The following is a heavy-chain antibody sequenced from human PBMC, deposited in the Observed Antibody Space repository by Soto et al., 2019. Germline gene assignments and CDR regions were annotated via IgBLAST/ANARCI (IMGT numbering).Heavy chain of an antibody. CDR3: AKARGGEQWLGYDY. D-gene: IGHD6-19*01. Sequence: EVQLLESGGGLVQPGVSLRLSCAASGFTFSSYAMSWVRQAPGKGLEWVSAISGSGGSTYYADSVKGRFTISRDNSKNAPYLQMNSLRAEDTAVYYCAKARGGEQWLGYDYWGQGTLVTVSS. CDR2: ISGSGGST. CDR1: GFTFSSYA. V-gene: IGHV3-23*01. J-gene: IGHJ4*02.